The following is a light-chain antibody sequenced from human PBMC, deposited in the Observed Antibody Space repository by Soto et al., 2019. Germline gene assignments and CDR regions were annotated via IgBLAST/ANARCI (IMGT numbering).Light chain of an antibody. CDR1: QGISNS. Sequence: DIQMTQSPSSLSASVGDRVTITCRASQGISNSLAWYQQKPGKVPKLLIFAASTVQSGVPSRFSGSGAGTEFTLIISSLQPEDVATYYCQKYNRAPLTFGGGTKVEIK. CDR3: QKYNRAPLT. CDR2: AAS. J-gene: IGKJ4*01. V-gene: IGKV1-27*01.